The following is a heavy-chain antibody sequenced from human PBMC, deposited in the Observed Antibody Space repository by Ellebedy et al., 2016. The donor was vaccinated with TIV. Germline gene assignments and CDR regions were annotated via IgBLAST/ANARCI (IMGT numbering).Heavy chain of an antibody. D-gene: IGHD3-3*01. CDR2: IKQDGSEK. V-gene: IGHV3-7*01. J-gene: IGHJ4*02. CDR3: ARGLLEWYYFDY. CDR1: GFTFSIYW. Sequence: GESLKISCAASGFTFSIYWMSWVRQAPGKGLECVANIKQDGSEKSYVDSVKGRFTICRDNAKNSLYLQMNSLRAEDAAVYYCARGLLEWYYFDYWGQGTLVTVSS.